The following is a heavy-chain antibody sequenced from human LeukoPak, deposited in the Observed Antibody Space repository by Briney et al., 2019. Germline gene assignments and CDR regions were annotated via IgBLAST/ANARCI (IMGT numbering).Heavy chain of an antibody. Sequence: GASVKVSCKASGYTFTSYGISWVRQAPGQGLEWMGWISAYNGNTNYAQKLQGRVTMTTDTSTSTAYMELRSLRSDDTAVYYCARDLRVLGGSNWGSWFDPWGQGTLVTVSS. J-gene: IGHJ5*02. V-gene: IGHV1-18*01. CDR3: ARDLRVLGGSNWGSWFDP. CDR2: ISAYNGNT. D-gene: IGHD3-16*01. CDR1: GYTFTSYG.